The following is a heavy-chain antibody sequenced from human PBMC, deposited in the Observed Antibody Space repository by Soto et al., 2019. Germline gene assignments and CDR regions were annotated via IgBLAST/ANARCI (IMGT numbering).Heavy chain of an antibody. J-gene: IGHJ3*02. Sequence: QVQLQESGPGLVKPSETLSLTCTVSGGSISSYYWSWIRQPAGKGLEWIGRIYTSGSTNYNPSLKIRVTMSVDTSKNQFSLKLSSVTAADTAVYYCARDRENYYYYDSSGNPKHAFDIWGKGTRVTVSS. CDR3: ARDRENYYYYDSSGNPKHAFDI. CDR2: IYTSGST. CDR1: GGSISSYY. V-gene: IGHV4-4*07. D-gene: IGHD3-22*01.